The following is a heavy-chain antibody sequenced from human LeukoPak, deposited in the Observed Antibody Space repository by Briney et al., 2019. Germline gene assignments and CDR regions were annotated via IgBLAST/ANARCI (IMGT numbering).Heavy chain of an antibody. D-gene: IGHD1-1*01. CDR1: GYGFTSYW. CDR3: ARSTGTTGFSDY. J-gene: IGHJ4*02. V-gene: IGHV5-51*01. CDR2: IYPGDSDT. Sequence: GESLQISSQGSGYGFTSYWIAWVRPMPGKGLEWMGIIYPGDSDTRYTPSFQGQVTISADKSISTTYLQWSSLKASDTAMYYCARSTGTTGFSDYWGQGTLVTVSS.